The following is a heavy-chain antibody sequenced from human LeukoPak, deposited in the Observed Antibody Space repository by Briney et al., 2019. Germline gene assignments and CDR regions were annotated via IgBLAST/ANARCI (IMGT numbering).Heavy chain of an antibody. D-gene: IGHD3-3*01. CDR3: ADLESSSNWFDP. V-gene: IGHV1-69*04. CDR2: IIPILGIA. Sequence: GASVKVSCKASGGTFSSYAIIWVRQAPGQGLEWMGRIIPILGIANYAQKFQGRVTITADKSTSTAYMELSSLRSEDTAVYYCADLESSSNWFDPWGQGTLVTVSS. J-gene: IGHJ5*02. CDR1: GGTFSSYA.